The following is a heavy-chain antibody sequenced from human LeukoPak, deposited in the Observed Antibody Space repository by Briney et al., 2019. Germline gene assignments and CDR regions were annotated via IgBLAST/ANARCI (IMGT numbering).Heavy chain of an antibody. J-gene: IGHJ3*02. CDR2: IYHSGHI. CDR1: DYSISSDYY. V-gene: IGHV4-38-2*02. CDR3: ARDPSHHSGTFDI. Sequence: SETLSLTCTVSDYSISSDYYWGWIRQTPGKGLEWIGNIYHSGHIYYNPSLKSRVTISLDMSQNQFSLRLRSVTAADTAVYYCARDPSHHSGTFDIWGQGTMVTVSS. D-gene: IGHD2-15*01.